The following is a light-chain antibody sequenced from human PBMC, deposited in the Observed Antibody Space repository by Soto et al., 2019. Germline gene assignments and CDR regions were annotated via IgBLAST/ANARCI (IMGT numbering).Light chain of an antibody. J-gene: IGKJ1*01. CDR2: AAS. CDR1: QSISSY. Sequence: DIQMTQSPSYLSASVGEGVTITCRASQSISSYLNWYQQKPGKAPKLLIYAASTLQSGVPSRFSGSGSGTEFTLTISSLQPDDFATYYCQQYNRPWTFGQGTKVDIK. CDR3: QQYNRPWT. V-gene: IGKV1-39*01.